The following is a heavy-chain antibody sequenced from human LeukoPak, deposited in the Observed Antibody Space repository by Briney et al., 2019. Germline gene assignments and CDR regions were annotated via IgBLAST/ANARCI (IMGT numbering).Heavy chain of an antibody. V-gene: IGHV3-23*01. D-gene: IGHD5-12*01. CDR1: GFTFSNYA. CDR3: AKEGYARPIYYFDY. Sequence: PGGSLRLSCEASGFTFSNYAIGWVRQAPGKGLEWVSAISGGGGSTYYADSVKGRFTISRDNSKNTLYLQMNSLRAEDTAVYYCAKEGYARPIYYFDYWGQGTLVTVSS. CDR2: ISGGGGST. J-gene: IGHJ4*02.